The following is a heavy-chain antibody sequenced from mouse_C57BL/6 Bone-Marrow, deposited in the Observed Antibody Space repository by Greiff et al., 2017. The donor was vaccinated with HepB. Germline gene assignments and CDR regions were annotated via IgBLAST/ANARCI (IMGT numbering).Heavy chain of an antibody. Sequence: QVQLKESGPELVKPGASVKISCKASGYAFSSSWMNWVKQRPGKGLEWIGRIYPGDGDTNYNGKFKGKATLTADKSSSTAYMQLSSLTSEDSAVYFCASDSKGGYYAMDYWGQGTSVTVSS. CDR1: GYAFSSSW. D-gene: IGHD2-5*01. V-gene: IGHV1-82*01. J-gene: IGHJ4*01. CDR3: ASDSKGGYYAMDY. CDR2: IYPGDGDT.